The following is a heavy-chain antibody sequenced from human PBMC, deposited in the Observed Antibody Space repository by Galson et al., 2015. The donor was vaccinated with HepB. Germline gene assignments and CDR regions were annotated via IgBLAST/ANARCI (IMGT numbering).Heavy chain of an antibody. D-gene: IGHD2-2*01. Sequence: SVKVSCKASGYTFTSYGISWVRQAPGQGLEWMGWISAYNGNTNYAQKLQGRVTMTTDTSTSTAYMELRSLRSDDTAVYYCARGYCSSTSCRNWYFDLWGRGTLVTVSS. V-gene: IGHV1-18*01. CDR2: ISAYNGNT. J-gene: IGHJ2*01. CDR3: ARGYCSSTSCRNWYFDL. CDR1: GYTFTSYG.